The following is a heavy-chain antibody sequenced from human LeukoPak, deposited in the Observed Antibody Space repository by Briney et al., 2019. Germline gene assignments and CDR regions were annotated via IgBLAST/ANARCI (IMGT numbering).Heavy chain of an antibody. CDR1: GFTFSSYS. Sequence: GGSLRLSCAASGFTFSSYSMNWVRQAPGKGLEWVSSISSSSSYIYYADSVKGRFTISRDNSENTLYLQMDSLRTEDTAVYYCARDWGRGDSYYLDYWGQGTLVTVSS. D-gene: IGHD2-21*02. CDR2: ISSSSSYI. CDR3: ARDWGRGDSYYLDY. J-gene: IGHJ4*02. V-gene: IGHV3-21*01.